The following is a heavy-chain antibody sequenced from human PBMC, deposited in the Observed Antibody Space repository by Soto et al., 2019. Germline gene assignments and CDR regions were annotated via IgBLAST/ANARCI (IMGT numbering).Heavy chain of an antibody. D-gene: IGHD2-2*01. CDR1: GGSFSGYY. Sequence: PSETLSLTFAVYGGSFSGYYWSWIRQPPGKGLEWIGEINHSGSTNYNPSLKSRVTISVDTSKNQFSLKLSSVTAADTAVYYCARGGCYCSSTSCYCGFDYWGQGTLVTVSS. CDR2: INHSGST. CDR3: ARGGCYCSSTSCYCGFDY. V-gene: IGHV4-34*01. J-gene: IGHJ4*02.